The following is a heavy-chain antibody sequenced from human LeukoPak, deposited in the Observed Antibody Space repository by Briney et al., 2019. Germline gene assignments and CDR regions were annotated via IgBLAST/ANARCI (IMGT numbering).Heavy chain of an antibody. D-gene: IGHD1-14*01. Sequence: ASVKVSCKASRYTFTSYYMHWVRQAPGQGLEWMGIINPSGGSTSYAQKFQGRVTFTSDTSSTTIYMEVRSLKSDDTAVYYCARDMTGGIWARATSFDHWGQGTLVTVSS. V-gene: IGHV1-46*01. CDR1: RYTFTSYY. CDR3: ARDMTGGIWARATSFDH. CDR2: INPSGGST. J-gene: IGHJ4*02.